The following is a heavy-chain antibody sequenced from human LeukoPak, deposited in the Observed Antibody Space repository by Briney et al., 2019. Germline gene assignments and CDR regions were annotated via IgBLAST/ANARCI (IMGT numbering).Heavy chain of an antibody. CDR1: GGSISSGGYY. CDR3: ARVLSFDGSGSYRDY. D-gene: IGHD3-10*01. CDR2: IYYSGST. J-gene: IGHJ4*02. Sequence: SETLSLTCTVSGGSISSGGYYWSWIRQHPGKGLEWIVYIYYSGSTYYNPSLKSRVTISVDTSKNQFSLKLSSVTAADTAVYYCARVLSFDGSGSYRDYWGQGTLVTVSS. V-gene: IGHV4-31*03.